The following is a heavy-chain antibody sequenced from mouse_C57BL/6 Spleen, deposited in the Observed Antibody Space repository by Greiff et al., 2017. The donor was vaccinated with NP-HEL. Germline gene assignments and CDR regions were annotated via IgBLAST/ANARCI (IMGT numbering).Heavy chain of an antibody. V-gene: IGHV1-82*01. D-gene: IGHD2-12*01. Sequence: VKLMESGPELVKPGASVKISCKASGYAFSSSWMNWVKQRPGKGLEWIGRIYPGDGDTNYNGKFKGKATLTADKSSSTAYMQLSSLTSEDSAVYFCARAYYSPSMDYWGQGTSVTVSS. CDR3: ARAYYSPSMDY. J-gene: IGHJ4*01. CDR2: IYPGDGDT. CDR1: GYAFSSSW.